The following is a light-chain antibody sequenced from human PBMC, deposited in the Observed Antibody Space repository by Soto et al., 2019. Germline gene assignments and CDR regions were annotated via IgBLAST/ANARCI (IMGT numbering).Light chain of an antibody. J-gene: IGKJ1*01. CDR2: KAS. V-gene: IGKV1-5*03. CDR1: QSISSW. CDR3: QQYNSYLWT. Sequence: DIQMTQSPSTLSASVGDRVTITCRASQSISSWLAWYQQKPGKAPKLLIYKASSLESGVPSRFSGSGSGTEFTLTISGLQPDDFATYYCQQYNSYLWTFGQGTKVDI.